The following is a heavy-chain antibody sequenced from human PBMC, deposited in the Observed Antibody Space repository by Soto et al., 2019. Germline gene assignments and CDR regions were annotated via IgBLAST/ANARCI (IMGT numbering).Heavy chain of an antibody. J-gene: IGHJ6*02. CDR2: IIPIFGTA. V-gene: IGHV1-69*13. Sequence: SVKVSCKASGGTFSSYSISWVRQAPGQGLEWMGGIIPIFGTANYAQKFQGRVTITADESTSTAYMELSSLRSEDTAVYYCARNKDLQNYYYYGMDVWGQGTTVTVSS. CDR3: ARNKDLQNYYYYGMDV. D-gene: IGHD2-15*01. CDR1: GGTFSSYS.